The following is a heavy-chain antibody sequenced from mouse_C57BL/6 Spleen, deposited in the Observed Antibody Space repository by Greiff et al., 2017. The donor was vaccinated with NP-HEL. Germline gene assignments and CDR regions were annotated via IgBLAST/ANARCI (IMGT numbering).Heavy chain of an antibody. CDR2: IYPSDSET. Sequence: VQLQQPGAELVRPGSSVKLSCKASGYTFTSYWMDWVKQRPGQGLEWIGNIYPSDSETHYNQKFKDKATLTVDKSSSAAYMQLSSLTSEDSAVYYCALYDYDGGYWGQGTLVTVPA. V-gene: IGHV1-61*01. CDR3: ALYDYDGGY. D-gene: IGHD2-4*01. J-gene: IGHJ3*01. CDR1: GYTFTSYW.